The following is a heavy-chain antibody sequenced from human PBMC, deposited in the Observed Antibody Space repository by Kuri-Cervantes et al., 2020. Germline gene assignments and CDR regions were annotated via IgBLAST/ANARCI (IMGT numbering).Heavy chain of an antibody. D-gene: IGHD5-12*01. J-gene: IGHJ6*03. CDR3: ARGRGIVATFDYYYMEV. Sequence: SVKVSCKASGGTFSSYAISWVRQAPGQGLEWMGGIIPIFGTANYAQKFQGRVTITADESTSTAYMELSSLRSEDTAVYYCARGRGIVATFDYYYMEVWGKGTTVTVSS. CDR2: IIPIFGTA. CDR1: GGTFSSYA. V-gene: IGHV1-69*13.